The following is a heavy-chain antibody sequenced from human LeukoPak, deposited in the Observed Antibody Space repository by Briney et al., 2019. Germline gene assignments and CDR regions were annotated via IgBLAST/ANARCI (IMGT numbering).Heavy chain of an antibody. CDR1: GFTFSSYA. CDR2: ISGSGGST. D-gene: IGHD2-2*01. J-gene: IGHJ4*02. CDR3: ARLNPNCSSTSCYSDY. Sequence: PGGSLRLSCAASGFTFSSYAMSWVRQAPGKGLEWVSAISGSGGSTYYADSVKGRFTISRDNSKNTLYLQMNSLRAEDTAVYYCARLNPNCSSTSCYSDYWGQGTLVTVSS. V-gene: IGHV3-23*01.